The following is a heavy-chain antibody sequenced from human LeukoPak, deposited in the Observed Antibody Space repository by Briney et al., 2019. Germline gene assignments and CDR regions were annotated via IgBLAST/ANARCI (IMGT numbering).Heavy chain of an antibody. V-gene: IGHV3-30*03. Sequence: GGSLRLSCAASGFTFSIYGMHWVRQAPGKGLEWVAVISYDGSNEYYADSVKGRFTISRDNSKNTLYLRMNSLRPEDAAVYYCARDYFCSSTSCSATGAFDIWGQGTMVTVSS. D-gene: IGHD2-2*01. CDR2: ISYDGSNE. CDR3: ARDYFCSSTSCSATGAFDI. J-gene: IGHJ3*02. CDR1: GFTFSIYG.